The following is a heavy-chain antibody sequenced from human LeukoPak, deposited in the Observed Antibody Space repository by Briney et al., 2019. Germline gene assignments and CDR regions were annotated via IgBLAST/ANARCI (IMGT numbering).Heavy chain of an antibody. CDR3: ARGILQQQLVAN. CDR2: INPKSGGT. D-gene: IGHD6-13*01. Sequence: ASVKVSCKASGYTFTDYYVHWVRQAPGQGLEWMGWINPKSGGTKYARKFQGRVTMARDTSISTAYMELSRLRFDDTAIFYCARGILQQQLVANWGQGSLVTVFS. CDR1: GYTFTDYY. J-gene: IGHJ4*02. V-gene: IGHV1-2*07.